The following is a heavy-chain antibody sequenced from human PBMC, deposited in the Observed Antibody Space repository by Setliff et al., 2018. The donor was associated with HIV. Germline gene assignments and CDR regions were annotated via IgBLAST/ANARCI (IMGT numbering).Heavy chain of an antibody. Sequence: PSETLSLTCAVYGGSFTGYYWTWIRQPPGKGLEWIGEINHSGSADYSPSLKSRVTISIDTSRDQFSLNLRSVTAADTAVYFCARLIHTGLLYFDFWGLGTLVTVSS. V-gene: IGHV4-34*01. J-gene: IGHJ4*02. CDR2: INHSGSA. CDR1: GGSFTGYY. CDR3: ARLIHTGLLYFDF. D-gene: IGHD2-8*02.